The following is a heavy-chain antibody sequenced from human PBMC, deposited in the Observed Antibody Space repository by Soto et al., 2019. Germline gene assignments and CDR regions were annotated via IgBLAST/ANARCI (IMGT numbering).Heavy chain of an antibody. CDR1: GFTFSSYS. J-gene: IGHJ3*02. V-gene: IGHV3-21*01. Sequence: GGSLRLSCAASGFTFSSYSMNWVRQAPGKGLEWVSSISSSSSYIYYADSVKGRFTISRDNAKNSLYLQMNSLRAEDTAVYYCARDLLWFGEQSKTPDAFDIWGQGTMVTVSS. CDR3: ARDLLWFGEQSKTPDAFDI. D-gene: IGHD3-10*01. CDR2: ISSSSSYI.